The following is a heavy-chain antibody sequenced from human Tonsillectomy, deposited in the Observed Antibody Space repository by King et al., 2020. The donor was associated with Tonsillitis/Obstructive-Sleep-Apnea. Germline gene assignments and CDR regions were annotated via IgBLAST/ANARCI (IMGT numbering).Heavy chain of an antibody. D-gene: IGHD1-26*01. CDR2: ISYDGSNK. J-gene: IGHJ6*02. CDR1: GFMFSNYI. Sequence: VQLVESGGGVVQPGRSLRLSCAASGFMFSNYIMHWVRQAPGKGLEWVALISYDGSNKYYADSVKGRFTISRDNSKNTLYLQMNSLRVEDTAVYYCANDGFVGAATRDYYYYYGMDVWGRGTTVIVSS. V-gene: IGHV3-30*18. CDR3: ANDGFVGAATRDYYYYYGMDV.